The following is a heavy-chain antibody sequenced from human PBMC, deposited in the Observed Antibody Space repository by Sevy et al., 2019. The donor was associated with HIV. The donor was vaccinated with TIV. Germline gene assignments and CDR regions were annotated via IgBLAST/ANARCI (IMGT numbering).Heavy chain of an antibody. CDR1: GFTLSSYW. CDR2: INSDGSTT. Sequence: GGSLRLSCGASGFTLSSYWMHWVRQAPGKGLVWVSRINSDGSTTSYADFVKGRFTISRDNAKNTRYLQMNSLRAEDTAVDYCVRQRGDIVVLPEVRPDYGMDVWGQGTTVTVSS. J-gene: IGHJ6*02. D-gene: IGHD2-2*01. CDR3: VRQRGDIVVLPEVRPDYGMDV. V-gene: IGHV3-74*01.